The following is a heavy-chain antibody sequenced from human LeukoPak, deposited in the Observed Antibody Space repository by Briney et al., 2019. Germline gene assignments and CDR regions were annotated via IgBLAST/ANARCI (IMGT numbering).Heavy chain of an antibody. V-gene: IGHV3-48*04. Sequence: GGSLRLSCAASGFTFSSYSMNWVRQAPGKGLEWVSYISSSGSTIYYADSVKGRFTISRDNAKNSLYLQMNSLRAEDTAVYYCARDRSGGSSSAFDIWGQGTMVTVSS. D-gene: IGHD3-16*01. CDR1: GFTFSSYS. J-gene: IGHJ3*02. CDR2: ISSSGSTI. CDR3: ARDRSGGSSSAFDI.